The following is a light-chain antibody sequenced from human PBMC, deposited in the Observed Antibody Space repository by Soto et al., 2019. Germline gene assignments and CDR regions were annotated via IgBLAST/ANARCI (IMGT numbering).Light chain of an antibody. CDR3: QQTYSLPLT. J-gene: IGKJ4*01. V-gene: IGKV1-39*01. Sequence: DIQMTKSPSSLSASVGDRVTITCRASQSVSRYLNWYQQKKGKAPNLLIYAASNLQSGVPSRFSGSGSGTDFALTISNLQPEDFATYYCQQTYSLPLTFGGGTKLEIK. CDR2: AAS. CDR1: QSVSRY.